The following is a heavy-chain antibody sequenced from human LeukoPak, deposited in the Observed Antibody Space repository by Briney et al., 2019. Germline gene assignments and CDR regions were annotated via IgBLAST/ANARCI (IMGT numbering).Heavy chain of an antibody. CDR1: SVSISTYY. CDR2: INHSGST. Sequence: PSETLSLTCTVSSVSISTYYWSWIRQPPGKGLEWLGEINHSGSTNYNPSLKSRVTISVDTSKNQFSLKLSSVTAADTAVYYCARGRGDYDSSGYYPFDYWGQGTLVTVSS. CDR3: ARGRGDYDSSGYYPFDY. V-gene: IGHV4-34*01. J-gene: IGHJ4*02. D-gene: IGHD3-22*01.